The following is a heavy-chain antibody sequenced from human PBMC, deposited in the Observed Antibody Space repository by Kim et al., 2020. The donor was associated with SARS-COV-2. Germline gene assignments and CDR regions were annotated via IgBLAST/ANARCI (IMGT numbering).Heavy chain of an antibody. CDR3: ARDMLWFGELLGSYGMDV. V-gene: IGHV4-30-2*04. Sequence: KSRVTISVDTSKNQFSLKLSSVTAADTAVYYCARDMLWFGELLGSYGMDVWGQGTTVTVSS. J-gene: IGHJ6*02. D-gene: IGHD3-10*01.